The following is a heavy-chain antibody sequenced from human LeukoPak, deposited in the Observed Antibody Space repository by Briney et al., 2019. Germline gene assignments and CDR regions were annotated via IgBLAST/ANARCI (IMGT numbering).Heavy chain of an antibody. V-gene: IGHV3-21*01. CDR3: ARDLGYCSSTSCPNDY. Sequence: PGGSLRLSCAASGFTFSSYSMNWVRQAPGKGLDWVSSISSSSSYIYYADSVKGRFTISRDNAKNSLYLQMNSLRAEDTAVYYCARDLGYCSSTSCPNDYWGQGTLVTVSS. D-gene: IGHD2-2*01. CDR1: GFTFSSYS. CDR2: ISSSSSYI. J-gene: IGHJ4*02.